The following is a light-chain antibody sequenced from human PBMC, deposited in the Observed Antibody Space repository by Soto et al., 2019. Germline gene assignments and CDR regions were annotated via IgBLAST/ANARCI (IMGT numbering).Light chain of an antibody. CDR1: QGINRF. J-gene: IGKJ5*01. V-gene: IGKV1-9*01. CDR2: AAS. CDR3: QQLKSNLNT. Sequence: DIQLTPYPSFLSASVGDRVTITCRASQGINRFLAWYQQKPGKAPKLLIYAASTLQSGVPSRFSGSGSGTEFTLTISSLQPEDFATYYCQQLKSNLNTFGQGTRLEIK.